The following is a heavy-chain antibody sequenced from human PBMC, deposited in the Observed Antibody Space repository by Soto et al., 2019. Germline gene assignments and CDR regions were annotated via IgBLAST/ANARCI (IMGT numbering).Heavy chain of an antibody. V-gene: IGHV4-4*07. J-gene: IGHJ5*02. CDR2: IYTSGST. CDR3: ARGSMTAAGTSVANGFDP. CDR1: GGSISSYY. Sequence: SETLSLTCTVSGGSISSYYWNWIRQPAGKGLEWIGRIYTSGSTNYNPSLKGRVTMSVDTSKNQFSLKLSSVTAADTAMYYCARGSMTAAGTSVANGFDPWGQGTLVTV. D-gene: IGHD6-13*01.